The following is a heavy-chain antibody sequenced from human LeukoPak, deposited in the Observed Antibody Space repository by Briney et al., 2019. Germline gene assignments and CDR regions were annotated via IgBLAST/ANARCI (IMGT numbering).Heavy chain of an antibody. CDR3: ARVSVLGSSSFDY. D-gene: IGHD6-6*01. J-gene: IGHJ4*02. V-gene: IGHV1-69*06. CDR1: GGTFSSYT. Sequence: ASVKVSCKASGGTFSSYTINWVRQAPGQGLEWMGGIIPVFGTANYAQKFQGRVTITADKSTSTAYMELSSLRSEDTAVYYCARVSVLGSSSFDYWGQGTLVTVSS. CDR2: IIPVFGTA.